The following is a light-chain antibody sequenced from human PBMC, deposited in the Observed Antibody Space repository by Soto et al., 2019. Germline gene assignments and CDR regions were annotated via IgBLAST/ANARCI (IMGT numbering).Light chain of an antibody. J-gene: IGKJ5*01. CDR2: DAS. Sequence: DIQLTQSPSTLSAAVGDIVPITCRAGQNIRNLLAWYQQKPGKAPKPLIYDASTLKTGVPSRFSGSGSGTDFTLTISSLQPEDFATYYCQQSYSTPITFGQGTRLEIK. CDR1: QNIRNL. CDR3: QQSYSTPIT. V-gene: IGKV1-39*01.